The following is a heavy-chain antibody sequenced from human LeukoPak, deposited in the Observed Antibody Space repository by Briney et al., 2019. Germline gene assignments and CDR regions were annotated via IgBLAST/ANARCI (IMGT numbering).Heavy chain of an antibody. CDR1: GFAFSSYA. Sequence: GGSLRLSCAASGFAFSSYAMIWVRQAPGKGLEWVSLISGSGGSTYYADSVKGRFTISRDNSKNTLYLQMNSLRAEDTAVYYCAKVEWPDAFSIWGQGTMVTVSS. D-gene: IGHD3-3*01. CDR3: AKVEWPDAFSI. J-gene: IGHJ3*02. CDR2: ISGSGGST. V-gene: IGHV3-23*01.